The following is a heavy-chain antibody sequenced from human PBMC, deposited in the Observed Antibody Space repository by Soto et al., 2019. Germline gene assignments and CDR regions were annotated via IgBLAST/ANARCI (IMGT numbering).Heavy chain of an antibody. CDR2: IYYSGST. D-gene: IGHD1-26*01. V-gene: IGHV4-61*05. J-gene: IGHJ4*02. Sequence: SETLSLTCTVSGGSISSSSYYWGWIRQPPGKGLGWIGYIYYSGSTNYNPSLKSRVTISVDTSKNQFSLKLSSVTAADTAVYYCASSDSGSPSLGYWGQGTLVTVSS. CDR3: ASSDSGSPSLGY. CDR1: GGSISSSSYY.